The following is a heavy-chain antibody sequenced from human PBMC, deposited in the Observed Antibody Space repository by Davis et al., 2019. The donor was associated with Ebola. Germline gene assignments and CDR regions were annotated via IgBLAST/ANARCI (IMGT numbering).Heavy chain of an antibody. J-gene: IGHJ6*02. V-gene: IGHV1-2*06. Sequence: AASVKVSCKASGYTFTSYYMHWVRQAPGQGLEWMGRINPYSGGTNYAQKFQGRVTMTRDTSISTAYMELSRLRSDDTAVYYCARVTYCGGDCSRYYYYGMDVWGQGTTVTVSS. CDR2: INPYSGGT. CDR3: ARVTYCGGDCSRYYYYGMDV. CDR1: GYTFTSYY. D-gene: IGHD2-21*02.